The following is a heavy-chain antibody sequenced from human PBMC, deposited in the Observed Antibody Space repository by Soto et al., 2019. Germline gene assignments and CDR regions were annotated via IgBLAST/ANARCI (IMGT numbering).Heavy chain of an antibody. CDR2: TYYRSKWYN. CDR3: ARDLRFLEWFSPGNAFDI. J-gene: IGHJ3*02. CDR1: GDRVSSNSAA. V-gene: IGHV6-1*01. D-gene: IGHD3-3*01. Sequence: SQTLSLTCAISGDRVSSNSAAWNWIRQSPSRGLEWLGRTYYRSKWYNDYAVSVKSRITINPDTSKTQFSLQLNSVTPEDTAVYYCARDLRFLEWFSPGNAFDIWGQGTMVTVSS.